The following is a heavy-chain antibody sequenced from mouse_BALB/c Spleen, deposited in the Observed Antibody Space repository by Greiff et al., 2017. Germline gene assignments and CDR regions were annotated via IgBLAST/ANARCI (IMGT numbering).Heavy chain of an antibody. CDR2: ISSGSSTI. V-gene: IGHV5-17*02. Sequence: EVKLVESGGGLVQPGGSRKLSCAASGFTFSSFGMHWVRQAPEKGLEWVAYISSGSSTIYYADTVKGRFTISRDNPKNTLFLQMTSLRSEDTAMYYCARQLRSWFAYWGQGTLVTVSA. CDR1: GFTFSSFG. CDR3: ARQLRSWFAY. J-gene: IGHJ3*01. D-gene: IGHD1-1*01.